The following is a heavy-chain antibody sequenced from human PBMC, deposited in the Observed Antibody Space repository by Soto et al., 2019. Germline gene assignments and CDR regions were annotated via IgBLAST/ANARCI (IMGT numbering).Heavy chain of an antibody. Sequence: GGSLRLSCAASGFTFSNAWMNWVRQAPGKGLEWVGRIKSKTDGGTTDYAAPVKGRFTISRDDSKNTLYLQMNSLKTEDTAVYYCTPPRPLWWRPSSFDYWGQGTLVTVSS. CDR2: IKSKTDGGTT. CDR3: TPPRPLWWRPSSFDY. V-gene: IGHV3-15*07. D-gene: IGHD2-21*01. J-gene: IGHJ4*02. CDR1: GFTFSNAW.